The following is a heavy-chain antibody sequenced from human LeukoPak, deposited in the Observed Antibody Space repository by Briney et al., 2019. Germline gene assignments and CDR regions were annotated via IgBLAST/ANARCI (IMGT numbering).Heavy chain of an antibody. V-gene: IGHV3-7*01. J-gene: IGHJ4*02. CDR2: INQDGSKE. Sequence: GGSLRLSCTASGFIFSNYWMTWVRQAPGKGLEWVAQINQDGSKEYYIDSVKARFSISRDNSRNSLSLQMNSLRAEDTAVYYCVRDGGVSGYDLLDYWGQGTLVTVSS. D-gene: IGHD5-12*01. CDR3: VRDGGVSGYDLLDY. CDR1: GFIFSNYW.